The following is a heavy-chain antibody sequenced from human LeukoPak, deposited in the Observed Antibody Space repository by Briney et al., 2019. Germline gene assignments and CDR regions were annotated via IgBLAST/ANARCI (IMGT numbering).Heavy chain of an antibody. CDR1: GDSVSTNSAA. J-gene: IGHJ2*01. Sequence: SQTLSLTCAISGDSVSTNSAAWNWIRQSPSRGLEWLGRTYYRSKWNNEYAVSVKSRITITPDTSKNRFPLQLNSVTPEDTAVYYCARDRGRYIDLWGRGTLVTVSS. CDR3: ARDRGRYIDL. D-gene: IGHD3-10*01. V-gene: IGHV6-1*01. CDR2: TYYRSKWNN.